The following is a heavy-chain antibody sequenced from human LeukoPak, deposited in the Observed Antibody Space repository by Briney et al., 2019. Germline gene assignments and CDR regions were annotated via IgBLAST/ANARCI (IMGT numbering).Heavy chain of an antibody. CDR3: ATSGSYYGGAFDI. CDR1: GYTFTDYY. V-gene: IGHV1-69-2*01. J-gene: IGHJ3*02. D-gene: IGHD1-26*01. CDR2: VDPEDGET. Sequence: ASVKISCKVSGYTFTDYYMHWVQQAPGKGLEWMGPVDPEDGETIYAEKFQGRVTITADTSTDTAYMELSSLRSEDTAVYYCATSGSYYGGAFDIWGQGTMVTVSS.